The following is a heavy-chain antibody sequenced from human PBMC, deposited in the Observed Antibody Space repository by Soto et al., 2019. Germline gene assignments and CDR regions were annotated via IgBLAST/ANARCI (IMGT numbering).Heavy chain of an antibody. CDR1: GGSISSYY. CDR2: IYPSGGT. Sequence: PSETLSLTCTVSGGSISSYYWSWIRQPAGKGLEWIGRIYPSGGTNYNPSLKSRVTMSVDTSKKRFSLRLSSVTAADTAVDYCARGSAAGVDYGRDVWGPGTSVTVSS. J-gene: IGHJ6*02. CDR3: ARGSAAGVDYGRDV. D-gene: IGHD6-13*01. V-gene: IGHV4-4*07.